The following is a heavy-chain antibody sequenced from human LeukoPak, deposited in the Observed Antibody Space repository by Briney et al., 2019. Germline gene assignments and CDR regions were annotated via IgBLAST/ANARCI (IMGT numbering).Heavy chain of an antibody. D-gene: IGHD3-9*01. CDR3: ARLTDHDVLTGGYYYYGIDV. V-gene: IGHV3-21*01. J-gene: IGHJ6*02. CDR2: ISSSGSYI. CDR1: GFTFSSYS. Sequence: GGSLRLSCAASGFTFSSYSMNWVRQAPGKGLEWVSSISSSGSYIYYADSVKGRFTISRDNAKNSLSLQMNSLGVEDTAVYYCARLTDHDVLTGGYYYYGIDVWGQGTTVTVSS.